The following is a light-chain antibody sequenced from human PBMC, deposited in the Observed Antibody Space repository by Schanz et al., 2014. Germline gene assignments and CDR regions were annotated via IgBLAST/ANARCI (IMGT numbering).Light chain of an antibody. J-gene: IGKJ1*01. CDR3: QQYDSWLRT. V-gene: IGKV3-15*01. CDR2: DAS. CDR1: QSVSGK. Sequence: EIVMTQSPATLSVSPGDRATLSCRASQSVSGKLAWYQQKPGQAPRIVIYDASTRATGVPARFSGSGSGTDFTLTISSLQSEDFAVYYCQQYDSWLRTFGQGTRVEVK.